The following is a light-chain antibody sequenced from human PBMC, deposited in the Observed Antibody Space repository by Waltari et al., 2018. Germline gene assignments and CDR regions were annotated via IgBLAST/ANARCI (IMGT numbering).Light chain of an antibody. J-gene: IGKJ1*01. CDR2: GAS. V-gene: IGKV3-20*01. Sequence: MVLTQSPGTLSSSPGERATLSCRASQPVSRSLAWYQQKPGQAPKLLIYGASTRATGIPDRFTGSGSGTDFSLTISSLEPEDFAIYFCQHYVRLPATFGQGTKVEIK. CDR1: QPVSRS. CDR3: QHYVRLPAT.